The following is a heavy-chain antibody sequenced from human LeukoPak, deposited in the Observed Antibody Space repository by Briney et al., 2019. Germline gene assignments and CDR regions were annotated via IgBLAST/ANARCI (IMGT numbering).Heavy chain of an antibody. CDR1: GYSISSGYY. V-gene: IGHV4-38-2*01. CDR2: IYHNGNT. CDR3: ARLRAWNYYYYYYMDV. Sequence: PSETLSLTCAVSGYSISSGYYWGWIRQPPRKGLEWIGSIYHNGNTYYNPSLKSRVTISVDTSKNEFSLKLSSVTAADTAVYYCARLRAWNYYYYYYMDVWGKGTTVTVSS. J-gene: IGHJ6*03. D-gene: IGHD3-16*01.